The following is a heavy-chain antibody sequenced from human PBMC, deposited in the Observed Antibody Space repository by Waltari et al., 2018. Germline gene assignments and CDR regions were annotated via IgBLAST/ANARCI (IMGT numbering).Heavy chain of an antibody. D-gene: IGHD7-27*01. J-gene: IGHJ2*01. V-gene: IGHV3-11*04. CDR2: IIHSSGTI. CDR1: GFIFSASF. Sequence: QVQLVESGGGLVRPGGYLSLSCAASGFIFSASFLTWTRQAPGKGREWVSDIIHSSGTIYDSDSVKGRFTIIRDNAKNSLYLQMNSLRAEDTAVYFCARPSNWGWYFDLWGRGTRVTVSS. CDR3: ARPSNWGWYFDL.